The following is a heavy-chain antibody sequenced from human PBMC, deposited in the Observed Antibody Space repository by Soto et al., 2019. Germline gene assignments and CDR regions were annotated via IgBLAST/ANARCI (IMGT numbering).Heavy chain of an antibody. V-gene: IGHV1-46*01. CDR2: INPRGGVA. J-gene: IGHJ4*02. CDR1: GFTLSSYY. CDR3: ARGVGSSPPGY. D-gene: IGHD6-6*01. Sequence: QVLLVQSGAEVKQPGASVKVSCKASGFTLSSYYMHWVRQAPGQGLEWMGIINPRGGVAAYAQKFQGRVTMTRDTSESTVYMELSSLRSEDTAVYYCARGVGSSPPGYWGQGTLVTVSS.